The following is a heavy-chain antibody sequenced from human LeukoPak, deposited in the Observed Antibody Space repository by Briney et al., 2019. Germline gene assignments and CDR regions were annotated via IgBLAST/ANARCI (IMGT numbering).Heavy chain of an antibody. CDR1: GGSISSYY. Sequence: PSETLSLTCTVSGGSISSYYWSWIRQPPGKGLEWIGYIYYSGSTNYNPSLKSRVTISVDTSKNQFSLKLSSVTAADTAVYYYAREDYYYYYMDVWGKGTTVTISS. CDR3: AREDYYYYYMDV. J-gene: IGHJ6*03. V-gene: IGHV4-59*01. CDR2: IYYSGST.